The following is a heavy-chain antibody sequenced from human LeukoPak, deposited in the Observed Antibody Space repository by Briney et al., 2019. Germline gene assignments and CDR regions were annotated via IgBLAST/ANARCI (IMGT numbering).Heavy chain of an antibody. CDR3: ARGGGDSDLDY. J-gene: IGHJ4*02. D-gene: IGHD2-21*01. CDR1: GGSISSYY. CDR2: IYYSGST. V-gene: IGHV4-59*01. Sequence: SETLSLTCAVYGGSISSYYWSWIRQPSGKGLEWIGYIYYSGSTNYNPSLKSRVTISVDTSKNQFSLKLSSVTAADTAVYYCARGGGDSDLDYWGQGTLVTVSS.